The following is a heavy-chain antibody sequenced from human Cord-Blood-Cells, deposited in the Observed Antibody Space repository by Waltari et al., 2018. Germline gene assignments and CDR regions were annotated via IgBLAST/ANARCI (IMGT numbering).Heavy chain of an antibody. CDR2: IGTAREK. V-gene: IGHV3-13*01. CDR3: ARRSGYSYGDAFDI. Sequence: EVQLVESGGGLVQPGGSLRLSCAASGFTFSSYDMHWVRQATGKGLEWVSAIGTAREKYYPGSVKGRFTISRENAKNSLYLQMNSLRAGDTAVYYCARRSGYSYGDAFDIWGQGTMVTVSS. D-gene: IGHD5-18*01. J-gene: IGHJ3*02. CDR1: GFTFSSYD.